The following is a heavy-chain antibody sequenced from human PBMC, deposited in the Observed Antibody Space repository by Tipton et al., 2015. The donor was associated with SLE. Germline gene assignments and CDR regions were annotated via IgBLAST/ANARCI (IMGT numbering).Heavy chain of an antibody. Sequence: QLVQSGAEVKKPGASVKVSCKASGYTFTSYDINWVRQATGQGLEWMGWRNPNSGKPGYAQKFQGRLSMTRSTSISTAYMELSSLRSEDTAVYYCASGAVFGDSWGQGTLVTVSS. D-gene: IGHD3-3*01. CDR3: ASGAVFGDS. J-gene: IGHJ4*02. CDR1: GYTFTSYD. CDR2: RNPNSGKP. V-gene: IGHV1-8*02.